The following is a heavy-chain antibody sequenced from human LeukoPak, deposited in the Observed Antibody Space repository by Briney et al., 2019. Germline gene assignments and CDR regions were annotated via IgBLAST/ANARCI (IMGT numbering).Heavy chain of an antibody. CDR3: AKGFKYYYDSSGYYYDY. Sequence: QPGGSLRLSCAASGFTFSSYAMSWVRQAPGKGLEWVSAISGSGGSTYYADSVKGRFTISRDNSKNTLYLQMNSLRAEDTAVYYCAKGFKYYYDSSGYYYDYWGQGTLVTVSS. J-gene: IGHJ4*02. CDR1: GFTFSSYA. V-gene: IGHV3-23*01. CDR2: ISGSGGST. D-gene: IGHD3-22*01.